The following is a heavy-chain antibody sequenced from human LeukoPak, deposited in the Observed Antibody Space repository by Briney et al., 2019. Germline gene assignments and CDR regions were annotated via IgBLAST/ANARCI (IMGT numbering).Heavy chain of an antibody. CDR2: IYYSGST. CDR3: ARSSEGRYYYDSSGFSYYYYYMDV. V-gene: IGHV4-61*01. Sequence: SETLSLTCTVSGGSISSSSYYWSWIRQPPGKGLEWIGYIYYSGSTYYNPSLRSRVTISVDTSKNQFSLKLSSVTAADTAVYYCARSSEGRYYYDSSGFSYYYYYMDVWGKGTTVTVSS. J-gene: IGHJ6*03. D-gene: IGHD3-22*01. CDR1: GGSISSSSYY.